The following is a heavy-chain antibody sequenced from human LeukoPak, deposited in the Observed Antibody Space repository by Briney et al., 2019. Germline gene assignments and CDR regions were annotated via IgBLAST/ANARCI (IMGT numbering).Heavy chain of an antibody. CDR2: IIPIFGTA. CDR1: GGTFSSYA. Sequence: SVKVSCKASGGTFSSYAISWVRQAPGRGLEWMGGIIPIFGTANYAQKFQGRVTITADESTSTAYMELSSLRSEDTAVYYCARTGYSSSWYLGFFSGYYYMDVWGKGTTVTISS. J-gene: IGHJ6*03. CDR3: ARTGYSSSWYLGFFSGYYYMDV. V-gene: IGHV1-69*13. D-gene: IGHD6-13*01.